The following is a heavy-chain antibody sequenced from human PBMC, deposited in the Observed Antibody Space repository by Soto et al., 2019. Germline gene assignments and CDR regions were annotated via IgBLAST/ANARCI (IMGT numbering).Heavy chain of an antibody. CDR2: IYHSGST. Sequence: PSETLSLTCAVSGGSISSGGYSWSWIRQPPGKGLERIGYIYHSGSTYYKPSLKSLVTISVDRSKNQFFLKLSSVTAAVTVVYYCARCGDGGLWFGEKNAYYYYGMDVWGQGTTVTVSS. D-gene: IGHD3-10*01. CDR1: GGSISSGGYS. CDR3: ARCGDGGLWFGEKNAYYYYGMDV. J-gene: IGHJ6*02. V-gene: IGHV4-30-2*02.